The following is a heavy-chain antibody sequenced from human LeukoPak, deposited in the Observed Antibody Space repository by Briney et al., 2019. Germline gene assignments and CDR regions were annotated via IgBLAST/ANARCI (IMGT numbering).Heavy chain of an antibody. CDR2: ISPTGSTT. V-gene: IGHV3-74*01. Sequence: GGSLRLSCTASGFSFSGHWMHWARQLPGKGLVWVSRISPTGSTTSYADSVKGRFTVSRDNANNTLYLQVNNLRAEDTAVYYCARGPNSNWSGLDFWGQGTLLTVSS. J-gene: IGHJ4*02. CDR3: ARGPNSNWSGLDF. CDR1: GFSFSGHW. D-gene: IGHD6-6*01.